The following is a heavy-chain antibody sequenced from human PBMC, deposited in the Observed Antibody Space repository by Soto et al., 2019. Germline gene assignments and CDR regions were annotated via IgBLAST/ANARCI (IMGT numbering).Heavy chain of an antibody. V-gene: IGHV1-69*13. Sequence: ASVKVSCKASGGTFSSYAIDWVRQAPGQGFEWMGGIIPIFGTANYAQKFQGRITITADESTSTAYMELRSLRSEDTAMYYCARGVHYDTSGYYYFYWGQRTLITVSS. CDR3: ARGVHYDTSGYYYFY. D-gene: IGHD3-22*01. CDR2: IIPIFGTA. J-gene: IGHJ1*01. CDR1: GGTFSSYA.